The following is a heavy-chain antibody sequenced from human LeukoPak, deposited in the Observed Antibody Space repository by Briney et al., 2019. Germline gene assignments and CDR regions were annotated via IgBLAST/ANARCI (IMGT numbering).Heavy chain of an antibody. CDR1: GFTFSSYE. CDR2: ISSSGSTI. V-gene: IGHV3-48*03. J-gene: IGHJ4*02. D-gene: IGHD6-19*01. CDR3: ASPSKSSGWYVDY. Sequence: GGSLRLSCAASGFTFSSYEMNWVRQAPGKGLEWVSYISSSGSTIYYADSVKGRFTISRDNAKNSLYLQMNSLRAEDTAVYYCASPSKSSGWYVDYWGQGTLVTVSS.